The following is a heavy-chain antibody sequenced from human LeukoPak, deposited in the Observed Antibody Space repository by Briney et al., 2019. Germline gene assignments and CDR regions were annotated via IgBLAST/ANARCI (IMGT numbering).Heavy chain of an antibody. D-gene: IGHD6-19*01. CDR3: ARGSSGWCYFDY. CDR2: INPNSGGT. CDR1: GYTFTGYY. J-gene: IGHJ4*02. Sequence: ASVKISCKASGYTFTGYYMHWVRQAPGQGLEWMGRINPNSGGTNYAQKFQGRVTMTRDTSISTAYMELSRLRSDDTAVYYCARGSSGWCYFDYWGQGPLVTVSS. V-gene: IGHV1-2*06.